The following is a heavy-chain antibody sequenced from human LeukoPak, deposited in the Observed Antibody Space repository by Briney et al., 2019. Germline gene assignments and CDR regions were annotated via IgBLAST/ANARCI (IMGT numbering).Heavy chain of an antibody. Sequence: GESLKISCKGSGYSFTSYWIGWVRQMPGKGLEWMGIIYPGDSDTRYSPSFQGQVTISADKSISTAYLQWSSPKASDTAMYYCARGVRITMVRGVDATCFDPWGQGTLVNVSS. CDR3: ARGVRITMVRGVDATCFDP. CDR2: IYPGDSDT. J-gene: IGHJ5*02. CDR1: GYSFTSYW. V-gene: IGHV5-51*01. D-gene: IGHD3-10*01.